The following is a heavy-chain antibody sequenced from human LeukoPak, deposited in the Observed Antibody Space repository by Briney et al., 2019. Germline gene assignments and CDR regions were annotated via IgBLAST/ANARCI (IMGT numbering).Heavy chain of an antibody. J-gene: IGHJ4*02. Sequence: ASVKVSCKASGYTFTGYYMHWVRQAPGQGLEWMGWINPNSGGTNYAQKFQGRVTMTRDTSISTAYMELSRLRSDDTAVYYCAREGWIGYCSGGSCHESSLPGYWGQGTLVTVSS. CDR2: INPNSGGT. CDR1: GYTFTGYY. D-gene: IGHD2-15*01. V-gene: IGHV1-2*02. CDR3: AREGWIGYCSGGSCHESSLPGY.